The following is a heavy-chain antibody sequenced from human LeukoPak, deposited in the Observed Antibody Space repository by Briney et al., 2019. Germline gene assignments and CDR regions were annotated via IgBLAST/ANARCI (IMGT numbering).Heavy chain of an antibody. CDR3: AKVPSEQWLLRDYFDS. J-gene: IGHJ4*02. CDR2: IRCDGSSI. CDR1: GVTFSSYG. D-gene: IGHD6-19*01. V-gene: IGHV3-30*02. Sequence: GGSLRLSCAASGVTFSSYGMHCVRQAPGKGLEWVSFIRCDGSSIYYSDSVKGRFTISRDNAKNTLYLQMNSLRAEDTASYYCAKVPSEQWLLRDYFDSWRTGTVVPVSS.